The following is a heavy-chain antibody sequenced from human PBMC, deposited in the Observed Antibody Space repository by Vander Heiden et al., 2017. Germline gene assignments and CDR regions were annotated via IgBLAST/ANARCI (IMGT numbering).Heavy chain of an antibody. Sequence: QLQLQESGSGLVKPAETLSLTCTVSGVSITSGAYSWSWIRQPPGKGLEWIGYVYQTGSSYYNPSRHSRVSISMDKSRNQFSLKLTSVIAEDTAIYFCARAAAFCPYRRYFDYWVLVTLGTVS. CDR1: GVSITSGAYS. J-gene: IGHJ4*02. CDR2: VYQTGSS. V-gene: IGHV4-30-2*01. CDR3: ARAAAFCPYRRYFDY. D-gene: IGHD1-26*01.